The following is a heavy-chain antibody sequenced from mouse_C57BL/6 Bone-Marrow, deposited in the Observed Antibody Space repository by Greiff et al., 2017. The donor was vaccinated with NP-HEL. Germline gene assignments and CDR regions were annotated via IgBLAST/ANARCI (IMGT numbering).Heavy chain of an antibody. CDR1: GYTFTSYW. J-gene: IGHJ2*01. V-gene: IGHV1-53*01. CDR3: ARVPLYYYGSSLDY. CDR2: INPSNGGT. Sequence: VQLQQPGTELVKPGASVKLSCKASGYTFTSYWMHWVKQRPGQGLEWIGNINPSNGGTNYNEKFKSKATLTVDKSSSTAYMQLSSLTAEDSAVYYCARVPLYYYGSSLDYWGQGTTLTVSS. D-gene: IGHD1-1*01.